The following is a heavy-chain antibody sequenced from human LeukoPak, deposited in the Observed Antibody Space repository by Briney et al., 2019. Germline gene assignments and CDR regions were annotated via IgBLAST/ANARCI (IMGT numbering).Heavy chain of an antibody. CDR3: ARTSIGFWSGYYDY. CDR2: IKPNSADT. V-gene: IGHV1-2*02. Sequence: ASVKVSCKASSYTFTAYYMHWVRQAPGQGLEWMGWIKPNSADTNYAQKFQGRVTMTRDTSISTAYMELSRLSSDDTAVYYCARTSIGFWSGYYDYWGQGTLVTVSS. J-gene: IGHJ4*02. D-gene: IGHD3-3*01. CDR1: SYTFTAYY.